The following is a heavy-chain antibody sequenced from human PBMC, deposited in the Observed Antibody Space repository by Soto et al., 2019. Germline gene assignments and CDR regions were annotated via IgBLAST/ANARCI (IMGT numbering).Heavy chain of an antibody. Sequence: PSETLSLTCAVSGGSISSGGYSWSWIRQPPGKGLEWIGYIYHSGSTYYNPSLKGRVTISADRSKNQFSLKLSSVTAADTAVYYCAAGGGLPRYYWGQGTLVTVSS. CDR1: GGSISSGGYS. D-gene: IGHD5-12*01. CDR2: IYHSGST. CDR3: AAGGGLPRYY. V-gene: IGHV4-30-2*01. J-gene: IGHJ4*02.